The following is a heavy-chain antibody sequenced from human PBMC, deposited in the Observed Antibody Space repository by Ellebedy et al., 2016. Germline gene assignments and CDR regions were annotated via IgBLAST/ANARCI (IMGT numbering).Heavy chain of an antibody. CDR1: GFNFGDYY. Sequence: GESLKISCAASGFNFGDYYMSWIRQAPGKGLEWVSYISSSGTNIYYADSVKGRFTISRDNANKSLFLQMNTVRAEDTAVYYCAREATGTDYWGQGTQVTVSS. V-gene: IGHV3-11*01. J-gene: IGHJ4*02. CDR3: AREATGTDY. D-gene: IGHD3-9*01. CDR2: ISSSGTNI.